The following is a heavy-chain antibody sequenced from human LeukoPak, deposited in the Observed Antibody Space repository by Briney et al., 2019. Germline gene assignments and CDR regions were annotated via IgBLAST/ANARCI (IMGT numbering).Heavy chain of an antibody. J-gene: IGHJ6*04. Sequence: GGSLRLSCAASGFTFSSYGMHWVRQAPGKGLEWVAVISYDGSNKYYADSVEGRFTISRDNSKNTLYLQMNSLRAEDTAVYYCAKSPIWFGEPDYGMDVWGKGTTVTVSS. V-gene: IGHV3-30*18. CDR3: AKSPIWFGEPDYGMDV. CDR2: ISYDGSNK. CDR1: GFTFSSYG. D-gene: IGHD3-10*01.